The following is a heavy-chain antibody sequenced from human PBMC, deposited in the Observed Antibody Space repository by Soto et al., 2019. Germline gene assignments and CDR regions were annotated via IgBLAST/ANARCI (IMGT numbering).Heavy chain of an antibody. CDR2: IWYDGSNK. CDR1: GFTFSSYG. J-gene: IGHJ4*02. CDR3: ASEAAAGTFDY. D-gene: IGHD6-13*01. Sequence: QVQLVESGGGVVQPGRSLRLSCAASGFTFSSYGMHWVRQAPGKGLEWVAVIWYDGSNKYYADSVKGRFTISRDNSQNTLYLQMNSLRAEDTAVYYCASEAAAGTFDYWGQGTLVTVSS. V-gene: IGHV3-33*01.